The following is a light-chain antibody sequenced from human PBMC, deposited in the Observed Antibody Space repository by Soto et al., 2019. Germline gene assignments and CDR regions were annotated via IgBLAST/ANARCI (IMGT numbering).Light chain of an antibody. CDR3: SSYTSSSTYV. CDR1: GSAVGTYNL. J-gene: IGLJ1*01. V-gene: IGLV2-14*02. CDR2: EGN. Sequence: QSALTQPASISGSPGQSITISCTGTGSAVGTYNLVSWYQQHPGKAPNLIIYEGNKRPSGVSRRFSGSKSANTASLTISGLQAEDEAEYYCSSYTSSSTYVFGTGTKLTVL.